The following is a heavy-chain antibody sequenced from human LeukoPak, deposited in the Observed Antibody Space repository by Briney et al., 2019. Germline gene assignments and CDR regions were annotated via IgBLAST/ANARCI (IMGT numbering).Heavy chain of an antibody. CDR1: GFTFSTYD. Sequence: TGGSLRLSCAASGFTFSTYDMNWVRQTSGKGLEWVSSISTASDYIYYADSVKGRFTISRDNAKNTLYLQMNSLRAEDTAVYYCARERYGSSSWYGWFDPWGQGTLVTVSS. V-gene: IGHV3-21*01. D-gene: IGHD6-13*01. CDR3: ARERYGSSSWYGWFDP. J-gene: IGHJ5*02. CDR2: ISTASDYI.